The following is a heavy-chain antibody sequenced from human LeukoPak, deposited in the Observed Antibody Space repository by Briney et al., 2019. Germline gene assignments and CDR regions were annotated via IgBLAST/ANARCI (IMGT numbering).Heavy chain of an antibody. CDR1: GFTFSDYW. CDR2: IKQDGSEK. V-gene: IGHV3-7*01. Sequence: GGSLRLSCAASGFTFSDYWMSWVRQAPGKGLEWVANIKQDGSEKYYVDSVKGRFTISRDNAKNSLYLQMNSLRAEDTAVYYCARAYRDSSGWLDYWGQGTLVTVSS. CDR3: ARAYRDSSGWLDY. J-gene: IGHJ4*02. D-gene: IGHD6-19*01.